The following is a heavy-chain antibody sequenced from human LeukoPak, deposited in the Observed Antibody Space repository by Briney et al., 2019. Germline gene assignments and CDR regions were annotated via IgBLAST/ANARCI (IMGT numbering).Heavy chain of an antibody. CDR2: IYPGDSDT. CDR1: GYSFTSYW. D-gene: IGHD3-3*01. V-gene: IGHV5-51*01. Sequence: GESLKISCRGSGYSFTSYWIGWVRQMPGKGLKWMGIIYPGDSDTRYSPSFQGQVTISADKSISTAYLQWSSLKASDTAMYYCARLNGYSTYYYYYYMDVWGKGTTVTVSS. J-gene: IGHJ6*03. CDR3: ARLNGYSTYYYYYYMDV.